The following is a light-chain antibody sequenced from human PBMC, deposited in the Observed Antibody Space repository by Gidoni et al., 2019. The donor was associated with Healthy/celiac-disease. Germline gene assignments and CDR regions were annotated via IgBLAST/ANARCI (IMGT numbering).Light chain of an antibody. J-gene: IGKJ2*01. CDR3: QQSYSTPRT. CDR2: AAS. CDR1: QSISSY. Sequence: IQMTQSPSSLSASVGDRVTITCRASQSISSYLNWYQQKPGKAPKLLIYAASSLQSGVPSRFSGSGSGTDFTITISSMQPEDFATYYCQQSYSTPRTFGQXTKLEIK. V-gene: IGKV1-39*01.